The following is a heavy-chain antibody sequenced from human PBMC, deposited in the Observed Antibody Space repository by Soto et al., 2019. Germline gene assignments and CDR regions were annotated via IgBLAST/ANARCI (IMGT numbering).Heavy chain of an antibody. D-gene: IGHD6-19*01. Sequence: EVQLVESGGGLVQPGRSLRLSCAASGFTFDDYAMHWVRQAPGKGLEWVSGISWNSGSIGYADSVKGRFTISRDNAKNSLYMQMNSLRAEDTALYYCAKDPYSSGWFPSYGMDVWGQGTTVTVS. CDR2: ISWNSGSI. J-gene: IGHJ6*02. CDR1: GFTFDDYA. CDR3: AKDPYSSGWFPSYGMDV. V-gene: IGHV3-9*01.